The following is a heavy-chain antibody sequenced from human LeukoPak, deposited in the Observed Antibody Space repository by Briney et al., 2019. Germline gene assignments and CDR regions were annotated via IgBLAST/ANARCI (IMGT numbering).Heavy chain of an antibody. CDR1: GFTFDDYA. CDR3: ARDRGEGYYFDY. Sequence: GGSLRLSCAASGFTFDDYAMHWVRQAPGKGLEWVSGISWNSGSIGYADSVKGRFTISRDNAKNSLYLQMNSLRAEDTAVYYCARDRGEGYYFDYWGQGTLVTVSS. V-gene: IGHV3-9*01. CDR2: ISWNSGSI. J-gene: IGHJ4*02. D-gene: IGHD3-10*01.